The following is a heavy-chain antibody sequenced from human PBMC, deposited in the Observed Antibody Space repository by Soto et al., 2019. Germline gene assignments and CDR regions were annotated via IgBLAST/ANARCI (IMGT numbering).Heavy chain of an antibody. Sequence: SETLSLTCTVSGGSISSYYWSWIRQPPGKGLEWIGYIYYSGSTNYNPSLKSRVTISVATSTNQFSLKLSSVTAADTAVYYCARLYTSSWGRVYGMSDYYYYYRDVGGKGTTVTVSS. CDR3: ARLYTSSWGRVYGMSDYYYYYRDV. V-gene: IGHV4-59*01. D-gene: IGHD6-13*01. J-gene: IGHJ6*03. CDR1: GGSISSYY. CDR2: IYYSGST.